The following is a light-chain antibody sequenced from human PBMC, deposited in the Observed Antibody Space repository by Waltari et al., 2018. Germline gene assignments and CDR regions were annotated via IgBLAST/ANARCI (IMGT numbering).Light chain of an antibody. J-gene: IGKJ2*01. Sequence: DIVMTQSPDSLAVSLGGRATIHCTSSQTVLYHYNKKNHLAWFQQKPGQPPKLLISWGSTREAGVPDRFSGSGSGTAFTLTISNLQAEDEAVYYCQQYFSYPRTFGLGTKVEI. CDR3: QQYFSYPRT. CDR1: QTVLYHYNKKNH. V-gene: IGKV4-1*01. CDR2: WGS.